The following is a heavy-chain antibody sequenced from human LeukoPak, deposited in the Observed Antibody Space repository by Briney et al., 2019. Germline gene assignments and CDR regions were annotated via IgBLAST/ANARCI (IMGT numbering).Heavy chain of an antibody. D-gene: IGHD1-14*01. Sequence: PGGSLRLSCAASGFTFSSYAMSWVRQAPGKGLEWVSAISGSGGSTYCADSVKGRFTISRDNSKNTLYLQMNSLRAEDTAVYYCAKELEPRTVTAKYYFDYWGQGTLVAVSS. CDR3: AKELEPRTVTAKYYFDY. V-gene: IGHV3-23*01. J-gene: IGHJ4*02. CDR2: ISGSGGST. CDR1: GFTFSSYA.